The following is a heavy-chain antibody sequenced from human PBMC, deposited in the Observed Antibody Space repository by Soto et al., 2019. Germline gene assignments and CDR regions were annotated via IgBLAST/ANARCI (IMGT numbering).Heavy chain of an antibody. CDR3: AGHIVATIIDY. V-gene: IGHV3-53*04. CDR1: GFTVSRNY. CDR2: IYSGGST. Sequence: GGSLRLSCAASGFTVSRNYMSWGRQAPGKGLEWVSVIYSGGSTYYADSVKGRFTISRHNSKNTLYLQMNSLRAEDTAVYYCAGHIVATIIDYWRQGTLVTVSS. D-gene: IGHD5-12*01. J-gene: IGHJ4*02.